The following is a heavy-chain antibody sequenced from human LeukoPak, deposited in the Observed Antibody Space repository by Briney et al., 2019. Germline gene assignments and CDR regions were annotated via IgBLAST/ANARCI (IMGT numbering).Heavy chain of an antibody. D-gene: IGHD6-13*01. Sequence: GRSLRLSCAASGFTFSSYGMHWVRQAPGKGLEWVAVIWYDGSNKYYADSVKDRFTISRDNSKNTLYLQMNSLRAEDTAVYYCAKTGDIGQQLGPFDHWGQGTLVTVSS. CDR1: GFTFSSYG. CDR2: IWYDGSNK. J-gene: IGHJ4*02. CDR3: AKTGDIGQQLGPFDH. V-gene: IGHV3-33*06.